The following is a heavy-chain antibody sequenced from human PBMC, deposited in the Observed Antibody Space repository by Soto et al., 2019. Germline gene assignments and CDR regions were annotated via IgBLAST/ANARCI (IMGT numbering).Heavy chain of an antibody. V-gene: IGHV1-2*02. D-gene: IGHD6-19*01. J-gene: IGHJ4*02. CDR3: ARSLAVAGMSYY. CDR1: GYTSTGYY. CDR2: INPNSGGT. Sequence: GASVKVSCKASGYTSTGYYMHWVRQAPGQGLEWMGWINPNSGGTNYAQKFQGRVTMTRDTSISTAYMELSRLRSDDTAVYYCARSLAVAGMSYYWGQGTLVTVSS.